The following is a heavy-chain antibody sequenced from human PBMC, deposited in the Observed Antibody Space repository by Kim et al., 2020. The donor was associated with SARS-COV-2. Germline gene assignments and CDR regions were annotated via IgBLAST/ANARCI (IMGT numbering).Heavy chain of an antibody. CDR3: AKDLGLTTVVTPYDYYYGMDV. D-gene: IGHD4-17*01. CDR1: GFTFSSYG. J-gene: IGHJ6*02. CDR2: IWYDGSNK. V-gene: IGHV3-33*06. Sequence: GGSLRLSCAASGFTFSSYGMHWVRQAPGKGLEWVAVIWYDGSNKYYADSVKGRFTISRDNSKNTLYLQMNSLRAEDTAVYYCAKDLGLTTVVTPYDYYYGMDVWGQGTTVTVSS.